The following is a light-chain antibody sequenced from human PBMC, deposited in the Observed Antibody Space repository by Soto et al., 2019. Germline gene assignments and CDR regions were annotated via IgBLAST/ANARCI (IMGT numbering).Light chain of an antibody. CDR2: DAS. CDR1: QSISSW. V-gene: IGKV1-5*01. CDR3: QHYNSYPYT. Sequence: DIQLTQSPSTLSASVCDRVTITCRASQSISSWLAWFQQKPGKAPDLLIYDASSLESGVPSRFSGSGSGTEFTLTISSLEPDDFATYYCQHYNSYPYTFGQGTKVDIK. J-gene: IGKJ2*01.